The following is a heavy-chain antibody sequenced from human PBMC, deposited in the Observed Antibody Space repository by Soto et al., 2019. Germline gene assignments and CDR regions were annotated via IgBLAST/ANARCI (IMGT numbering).Heavy chain of an antibody. V-gene: IGHV3-74*01. CDR2: IKSDGSGI. D-gene: IGHD5-18*01. CDR1: KGTISSYW. J-gene: IGHJ4*02. Sequence: RDWCGVGKGTISSYWRHCVKKKKEKGLMWVSRIKSDGSGIFYADSVKGRLTISRDNAKNTLYLQMNSLRAEDTAVYYCARWYGDYNDGNGYLGRHWGQGTLVTVSS. CDR3: ARWYGDYNDGNGYLGRH.